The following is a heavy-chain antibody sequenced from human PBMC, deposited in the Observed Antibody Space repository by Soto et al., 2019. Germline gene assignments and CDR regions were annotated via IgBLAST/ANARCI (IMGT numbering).Heavy chain of an antibody. CDR2: INAGNGNT. Sequence: QVQLVQSGAEVKKPGASVKVSYKASGYTFTSYAMDWVREAPGQRLEWMGWINAGNGNTKYSQKFQGRVTITRDTPESTAYMELSSLRSEDTAVYYCARAEFLEDDYYYYYMDVLGKGTTVTVSS. CDR3: ARAEFLEDDYYYYYMDV. J-gene: IGHJ6*03. D-gene: IGHD3-3*01. V-gene: IGHV1-3*01. CDR1: GYTFTSYA.